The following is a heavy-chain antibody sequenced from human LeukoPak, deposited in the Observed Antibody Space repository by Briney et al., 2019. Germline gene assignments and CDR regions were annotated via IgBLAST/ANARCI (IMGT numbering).Heavy chain of an antibody. Sequence: GRSLRLSCAASGFTFSSYAMHWVRQAPGKGLEWVAVISYDGSNKYYADSVKGRFTISRDNSKNTLYLQMNSLRAEDTAVYCCARAESGYGLFDYWGQGRQDTDSS. CDR2: ISYDGSNK. CDR3: ARAESGYGLFDY. D-gene: IGHD3-3*01. V-gene: IGHV3-30-3*01. J-gene: IGHJ4*02. CDR1: GFTFSSYA.